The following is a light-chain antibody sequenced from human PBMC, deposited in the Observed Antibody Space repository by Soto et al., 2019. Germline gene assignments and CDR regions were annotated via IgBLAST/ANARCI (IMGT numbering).Light chain of an antibody. CDR1: QSVSSSY. CDR3: QQYGSSPPYT. V-gene: IGKV3-20*01. CDR2: GAS. Sequence: EIVLTQSTGTLSLSPGERATLSCRASQSVSSSYLAWYQQKPGQAPRLLIYGASRRATGIPDRFSGSGSGTDFTLTISRLEPEDFAVYYWQQYGSSPPYTFGQGTKLEIK. J-gene: IGKJ2*01.